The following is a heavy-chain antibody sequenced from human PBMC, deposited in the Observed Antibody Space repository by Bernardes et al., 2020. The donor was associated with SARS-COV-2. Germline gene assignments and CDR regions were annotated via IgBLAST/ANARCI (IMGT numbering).Heavy chain of an antibody. CDR3: ARQELHPLGYFYGMDV. D-gene: IGHD1-26*01. J-gene: IGHJ6*02. CDR2: IFYSGST. CDR1: GGSISSSDYY. V-gene: IGHV4-39*01. Sequence: SETLSLTCTVSGGSISSSDYYWVWIRQPPGKGLEWIGTIFYSGSTYYNPSLKSRVTISVDTSKNEFSLKVSSVTAADTAVYYCARQELHPLGYFYGMDVWGLGTTVTVSS.